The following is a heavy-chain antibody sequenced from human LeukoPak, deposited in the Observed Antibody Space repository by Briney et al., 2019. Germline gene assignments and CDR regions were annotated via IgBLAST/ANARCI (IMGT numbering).Heavy chain of an antibody. D-gene: IGHD3-22*01. CDR3: AKEIRTYYYDSSGYPGHY. J-gene: IGHJ4*02. V-gene: IGHV3-23*01. CDR2: TSVSGGST. Sequence: GGSLRLSCAASGFTFSSYAMSWVRQAPGKGLEWVSATSVSGGSTYYADSAKGRFTISRDNSKNTLYLQMKSLRAEDTAVYYCAKEIRTYYYDSSGYPGHYWGQGTLVTVSS. CDR1: GFTFSSYA.